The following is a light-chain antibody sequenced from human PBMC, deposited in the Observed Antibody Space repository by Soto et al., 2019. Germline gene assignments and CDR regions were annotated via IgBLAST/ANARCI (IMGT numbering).Light chain of an antibody. CDR2: DVY. Sequence: QSALAQPRSVSGSPGQSVTISCTGTSGVVGGYNYVSWYQHHPGKAPKLIIYDVYKWPSGVPGRFSGFKSGNTAYLTISGLQADDEAIYYCCSYTVRCSFVFGSGTKVTVL. CDR3: CSYTVRCSFV. CDR1: SGVVGGYNY. V-gene: IGLV2-11*01. J-gene: IGLJ1*01.